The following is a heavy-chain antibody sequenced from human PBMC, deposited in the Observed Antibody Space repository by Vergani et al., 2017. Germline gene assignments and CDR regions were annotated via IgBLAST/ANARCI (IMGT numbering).Heavy chain of an antibody. Sequence: EVQLVESGGGLVEPGGSLRLSCAASGFTVCSNYMSGVRQAPGKGLEWGSVIYIGGSTYYADSAKGRFTISRDNSKNTVFLQMHSLRAEDTARFYCVKEKMDLVSYFFDPWGHGILVTVSS. D-gene: IGHD2/OR15-2a*01. CDR2: IYIGGST. CDR1: GFTVCSNY. J-gene: IGHJ5*02. CDR3: VKEKMDLVSYFFDP. V-gene: IGHV3-66*01.